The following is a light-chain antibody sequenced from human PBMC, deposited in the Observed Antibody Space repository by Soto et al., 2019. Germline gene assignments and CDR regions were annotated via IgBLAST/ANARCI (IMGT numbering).Light chain of an antibody. J-gene: IGKJ5*01. V-gene: IGKV3-11*01. CDR3: QQRRNWQVT. CDR1: QSVSTY. Sequence: VLTQSPFILSLYTGERATRSCRASQSVSTYLAWYQQTPGQAPRLLIYDASNGATGIPARFSGSGSGTDFALTISSLEPEDFAVYFCQQRRNWQVTFGQGTRLEIK. CDR2: DAS.